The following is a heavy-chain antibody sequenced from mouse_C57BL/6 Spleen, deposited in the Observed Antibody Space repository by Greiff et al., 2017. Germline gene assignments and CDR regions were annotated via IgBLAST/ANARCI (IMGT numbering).Heavy chain of an antibody. D-gene: IGHD3-1*01. Sequence: VQLQQSGPELVKPGASVKISCKASGYAFSSSWMNWVKQRPGKGLEWIGRIYPGDGDTNYNGKFKGKATLTADKSSSTAYMQLSGLTYEDSAVYFCARGAPFDYWGQGTTLTVSS. V-gene: IGHV1-82*01. CDR3: ARGAPFDY. CDR2: IYPGDGDT. CDR1: GYAFSSSW. J-gene: IGHJ2*01.